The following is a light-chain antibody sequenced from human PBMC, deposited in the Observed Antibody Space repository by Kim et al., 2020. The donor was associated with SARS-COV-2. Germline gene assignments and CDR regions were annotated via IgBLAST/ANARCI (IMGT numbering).Light chain of an antibody. CDR3: MQGTRSPPNT. V-gene: IGKV2-30*01. Sequence: DIVMIQSPLSLPVTLGQPASISCRSSQSLVYNDGNTYLSWFHQRPGQSPRRLIYKVSNRDSGVPDRFSGSGSGTDFTLKITRVEAEDVGIYYCMQGTRSPPNTFGQGTKLEI. CDR2: KVS. CDR1: QSLVYNDGNTY. J-gene: IGKJ2*01.